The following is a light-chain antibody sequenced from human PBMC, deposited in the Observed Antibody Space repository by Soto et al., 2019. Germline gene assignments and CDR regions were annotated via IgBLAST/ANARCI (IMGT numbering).Light chain of an antibody. CDR1: QDISNY. CDR2: DAS. J-gene: IGKJ2*01. V-gene: IGKV1-33*01. CDR3: QQYDNLPYT. Sequence: DIQMTQSPSSLSASVGDRVTITCQASQDISNYLNWYQQNPGKAPQLLIYDASNLETGVPSRFSGSGSGTDFTFTISSLQPEDSATYYCQQYDNLPYTFGQGTKLEIK.